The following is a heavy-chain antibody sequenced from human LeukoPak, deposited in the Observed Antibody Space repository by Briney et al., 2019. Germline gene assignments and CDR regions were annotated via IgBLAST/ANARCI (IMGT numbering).Heavy chain of an antibody. J-gene: IGHJ4*02. CDR3: ARNYCVILTGGITHATGDY. CDR1: GASFTGYY. Sequence: SETLSPTCAVYGASFTGYYWSWIRQPPGKGLEWMGEINLRGSTNYNPPLKSRATISEDTSKNHFPLKLSAVTPAATAVYHCARNYCVILTGGITHATGDYWGQGTLVTVSS. V-gene: IGHV4-34*01. D-gene: IGHD3-9*01. CDR2: INLRGST.